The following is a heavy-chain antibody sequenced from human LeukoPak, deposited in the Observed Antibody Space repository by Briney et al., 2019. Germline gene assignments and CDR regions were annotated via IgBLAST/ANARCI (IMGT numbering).Heavy chain of an antibody. D-gene: IGHD3-10*01. CDR2: IYYSGST. J-gene: IGHJ4*02. CDR3: ARGLWFGDENPPYFDY. CDR1: GGSISSSSYY. V-gene: IGHV4-39*07. Sequence: PSETLSLTCTVSGGSISSSSYYWGWIRQPPGKGLEWIGSIYYSGSTYYNPSLKSRVTISVDTSKNQFSLKLSSVTAADTAVYYCARGLWFGDENPPYFDYWGQGTLVTVSS.